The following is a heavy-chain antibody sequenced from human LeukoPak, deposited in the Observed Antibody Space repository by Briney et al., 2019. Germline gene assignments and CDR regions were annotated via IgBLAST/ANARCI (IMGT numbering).Heavy chain of an antibody. V-gene: IGHV1-18*01. Sequence: GASVKVSCKASGYTFTNYAFSWVRQAPGQGLEWMGWINTNNGNTNYVKRLQGRVTMTTDTSTATAYMGLRSLISDDTAVYYCAREREETYGSGSYTFDHWGQGTLVTVSS. CDR2: INTNNGNT. D-gene: IGHD3-10*01. CDR1: GYTFTNYA. J-gene: IGHJ5*02. CDR3: AREREETYGSGSYTFDH.